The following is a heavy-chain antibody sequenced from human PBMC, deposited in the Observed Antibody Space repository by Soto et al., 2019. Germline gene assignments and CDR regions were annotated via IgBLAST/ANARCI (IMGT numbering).Heavy chain of an antibody. D-gene: IGHD3-3*01. Sequence: GGSLRLSCAASAFTFSSYGMHWVRQAPGKGLEWVAVISYDGSNKYYTDSVKGRFTISRDNSKNTLYLQMNSLRAEDTAVYYCANYDFWSGLWGQRTLVTVSS. CDR2: ISYDGSNK. CDR1: AFTFSSYG. CDR3: ANYDFWSGL. J-gene: IGHJ4*02. V-gene: IGHV3-30*18.